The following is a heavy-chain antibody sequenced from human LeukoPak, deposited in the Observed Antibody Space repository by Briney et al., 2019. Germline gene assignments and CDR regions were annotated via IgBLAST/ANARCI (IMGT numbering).Heavy chain of an antibody. CDR3: ARDGGGSYYYFDY. D-gene: IGHD1-26*01. CDR1: GIMFSGYW. J-gene: IGHJ4*02. Sequence: GGSLRLSCTASGIMFSGYWMSWVRQAPGKGLEWVANIKQHGTEKYYVDSVKGRFTISRDNAKNSLYLQMNSLRAEDTAVYYCARDGGGSYYYFDYWGQGTLVTVSS. CDR2: IKQHGTEK. V-gene: IGHV3-7*01.